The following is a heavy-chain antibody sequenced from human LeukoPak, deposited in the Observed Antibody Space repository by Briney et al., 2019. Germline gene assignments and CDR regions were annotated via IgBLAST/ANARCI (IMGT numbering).Heavy chain of an antibody. CDR3: VSGSLQSGYNFDY. CDR1: GFTFSNYW. CDR2: IKYDGSAT. J-gene: IGHJ4*02. D-gene: IGHD3-3*01. Sequence: VQPGGSLRLSCAASGFTFSNYWMHWLRQVPGKGLVWVSHIKYDGSATNYADSVKGRFTISRDNAKNTLYLQMNSLRAEDTAVYYCVSGSLQSGYNFDYWGQGALVTVSS. V-gene: IGHV3-74*01.